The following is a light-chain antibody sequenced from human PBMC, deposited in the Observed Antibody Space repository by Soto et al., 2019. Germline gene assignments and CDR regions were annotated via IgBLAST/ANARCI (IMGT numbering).Light chain of an antibody. Sequence: EIVLAQSPGTLSLSPGERATLSCRASQSVSSSYLAWYQQKPGQAPRLLIYGASSRATGIPDRFSGSASGADFTLTISRLEPEDFAVYYCQQYGGSLSITFGQGTRLAIK. CDR3: QQYGGSLSIT. CDR2: GAS. J-gene: IGKJ5*01. V-gene: IGKV3-20*01. CDR1: QSVSSSY.